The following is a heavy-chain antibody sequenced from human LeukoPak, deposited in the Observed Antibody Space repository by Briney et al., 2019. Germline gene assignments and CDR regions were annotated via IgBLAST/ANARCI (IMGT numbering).Heavy chain of an antibody. CDR1: GDSVSSSNYY. D-gene: IGHD1-14*01. J-gene: IGHJ5*02. Sequence: SETLSLTCTVSGDSVSSSNYYWAWIRQPPGKGLEWIGNIYYSGSTYYNPSLKSRLTISVDTSKNQFSLKLTSVTAADTAVYYCARLNKPGWFDPWGQGTLVTVSP. CDR2: IYYSGST. CDR3: ARLNKPGWFDP. V-gene: IGHV4-39*01.